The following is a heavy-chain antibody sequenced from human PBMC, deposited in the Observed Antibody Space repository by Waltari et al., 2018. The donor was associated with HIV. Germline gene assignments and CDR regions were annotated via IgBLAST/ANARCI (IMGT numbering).Heavy chain of an antibody. J-gene: IGHJ6*02. CDR2: ISFDGSNK. D-gene: IGHD3-10*01. Sequence: GEEWVAVISFDGSNKYYADSVKGRFTVSRDKSKNTLFLQMNSLRAEDTALYYCAKDSAGATSYYYYVMDVWGQGTTVTVSS. CDR3: AKDSAGATSYYYYVMDV. V-gene: IGHV3-30*04.